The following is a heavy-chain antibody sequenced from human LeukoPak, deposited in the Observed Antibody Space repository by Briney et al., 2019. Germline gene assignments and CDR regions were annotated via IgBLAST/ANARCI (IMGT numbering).Heavy chain of an antibody. D-gene: IGHD5-24*01. CDR3: ARDRLDGYNIFDY. CDR2: VSYDGNRK. J-gene: IGHJ4*02. Sequence: GRSLRLSCVASGFTFSNFAIHWVRQAPGKGLEWVTIVSYDGNRKYYADSVRGRFTVSRDNSKNTLHLEMNSLRVEDTAVYYCARDRLDGYNIFDYWGQGTLVTVSS. V-gene: IGHV3-30-3*01. CDR1: GFTFSNFA.